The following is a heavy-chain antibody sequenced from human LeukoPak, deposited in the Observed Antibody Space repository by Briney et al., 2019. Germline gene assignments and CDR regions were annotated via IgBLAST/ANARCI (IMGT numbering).Heavy chain of an antibody. Sequence: ASVKVSCKASGYTFTSYDINWVRQATGQGLEWMGIINPTGGSTSYAQKFQGRVTLTRDTSTTTVYMELYSLRSEDTAVYYCARGRAYDSSGYDLLDHWGQGTLVTVSS. V-gene: IGHV1-46*01. CDR3: ARGRAYDSSGYDLLDH. CDR2: INPTGGST. D-gene: IGHD3-22*01. J-gene: IGHJ4*02. CDR1: GYTFTSYD.